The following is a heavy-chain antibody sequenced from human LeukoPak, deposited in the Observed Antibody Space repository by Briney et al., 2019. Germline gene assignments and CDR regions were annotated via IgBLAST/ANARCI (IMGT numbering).Heavy chain of an antibody. J-gene: IGHJ6*03. CDR2: IYYSGNT. Sequence: SETLSFTCTVSGVSISSSNYYWGWIRQPPGKGLEWIGSIYYSGNTYYNSSLKSRVTISVDTSKNQFSLKLSSVTAADTAVYYCARHIRYYYCMDVWGRGTTVTVSS. V-gene: IGHV4-39*01. CDR1: GVSISSSNYY. CDR3: ARHIRYYYCMDV.